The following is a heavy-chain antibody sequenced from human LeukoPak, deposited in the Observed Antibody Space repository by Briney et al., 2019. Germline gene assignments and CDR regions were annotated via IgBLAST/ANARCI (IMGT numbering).Heavy chain of an antibody. V-gene: IGHV3-11*06. CDR3: ARVGQEYYYGMDV. D-gene: IGHD2/OR15-2a*01. CDR1: GFTFSDYY. CDR2: ISSSTGYT. J-gene: IGHJ6*02. Sequence: PGRSLTLSCAASGFTFSDYYMSWIRQAPGQGLEWVSYISSSTGYTNYADSVKGRFTISRDNAKNSLYLQMNSLRAEDTAVYYCARVGQEYYYGMDVWGQGTTVTVSS.